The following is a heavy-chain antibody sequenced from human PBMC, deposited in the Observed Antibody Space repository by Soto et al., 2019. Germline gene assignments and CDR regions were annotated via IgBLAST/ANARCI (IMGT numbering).Heavy chain of an antibody. CDR3: ARDRRYYGSGRSNGMDV. D-gene: IGHD3-10*01. Sequence: SETLSLTCVVSGYSISSGYFWGWIRQPPGKGLEWIGTISHIGSTYSNPSLKSRVIISLDTSKNQFSLKLRSVTAADTAVYYCARDRRYYGSGRSNGMDVWGQGTRVTVSS. CDR2: ISHIGST. V-gene: IGHV4-38-2*02. CDR1: GYSISSGYF. J-gene: IGHJ6*02.